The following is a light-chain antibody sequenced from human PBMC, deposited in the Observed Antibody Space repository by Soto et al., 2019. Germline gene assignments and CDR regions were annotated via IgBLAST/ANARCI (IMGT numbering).Light chain of an antibody. CDR1: QSVRSSY. Sequence: EIVLTQSPGTLSLSPGERATLSCRASQSVRSSYLSCYQQKPGQAPRLLIYGASLRATGIPDRFSGSGSETDFTLTISLLEPEDFAVYYCQQYGSSSWTFGQGTKVEIK. J-gene: IGKJ1*01. CDR3: QQYGSSSWT. V-gene: IGKV3-20*01. CDR2: GAS.